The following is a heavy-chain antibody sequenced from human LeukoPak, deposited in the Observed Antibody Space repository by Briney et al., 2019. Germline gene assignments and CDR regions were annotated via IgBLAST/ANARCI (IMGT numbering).Heavy chain of an antibody. CDR2: MSSDGTIT. J-gene: IGHJ4*02. Sequence: GGSLRLSCAASGFTFNSYWMNWVRQAPGKGLLWVSHMSSDGTITSYADSVKGRFTISRDNAKNTLYLQMNSLRAEGTGVYYCASRGFLNYWGQGTLVTVSS. CDR3: ASRGFLNY. CDR1: GFTFNSYW. V-gene: IGHV3-74*01.